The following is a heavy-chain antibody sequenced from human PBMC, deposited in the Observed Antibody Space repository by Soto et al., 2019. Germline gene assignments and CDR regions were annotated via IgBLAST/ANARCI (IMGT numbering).Heavy chain of an antibody. CDR3: ARLRLPAKNFDY. CDR1: GFTFTSSA. V-gene: IGHV1-58*01. CDR2: IVVGSGNT. Sequence: SVKVSFKASGFTFTSSAVQWVRQARGQRLEWIGWIVVGSGNTNYAQKFQERVTISADKSISTAYLQWSSLKASDTAMYYCARLRLPAKNFDYWGQGTLVTVSS. D-gene: IGHD2-2*01. J-gene: IGHJ4*02.